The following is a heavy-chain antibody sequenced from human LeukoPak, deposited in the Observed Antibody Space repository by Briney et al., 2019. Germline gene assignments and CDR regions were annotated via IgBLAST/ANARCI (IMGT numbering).Heavy chain of an antibody. D-gene: IGHD6-13*01. CDR2: ISSSSSYI. CDR1: GFTFSSYS. CDR3: ARVLAAAGSNWFDP. J-gene: IGHJ5*02. V-gene: IGHV3-21*01. Sequence: PGGSLRLSCAASGFTFSSYSMNWVRQAPGKGLEWVSSISSSSSYIYYADSVKGRFTISRDNAKNSLYLQMNSLRAEDTAVYYCARVLAAAGSNWFDPWGQGTLVPVSS.